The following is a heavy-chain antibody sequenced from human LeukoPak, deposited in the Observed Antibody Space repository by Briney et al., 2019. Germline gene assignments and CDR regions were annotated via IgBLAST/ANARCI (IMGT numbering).Heavy chain of an antibody. D-gene: IGHD5-18*01. V-gene: IGHV3-48*04. CDR3: ARGYTYGLYY. CDR1: GFTFSSYW. J-gene: IGHJ4*02. Sequence: GGSLRLSCAASGFTFSSYWMHWVRQAPGKGLEWVSYISSSGSTIYYADSVKGRFTISRDNAKNSLYLQMNSLRAEDTAVYYCARGYTYGLYYWGQGTLVTVSS. CDR2: ISSSGSTI.